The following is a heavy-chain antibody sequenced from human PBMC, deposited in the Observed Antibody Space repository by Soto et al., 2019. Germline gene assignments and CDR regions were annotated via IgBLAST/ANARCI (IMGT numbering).Heavy chain of an antibody. D-gene: IGHD1-20*01. J-gene: IGHJ3*02. CDR1: GYTFTSYY. Sequence: ASVKVSCTASGYTFTSYYMHWVRQAPGQGPEWMGIINPSVGSTSYPQKFQGRVTMTRDTSTSTFYMEMSSLRSEDTAIFYCARSSFNWNDPGPFDIWGQGTMVTVSS. CDR2: INPSVGST. CDR3: ARSSFNWNDPGPFDI. V-gene: IGHV1-46*01.